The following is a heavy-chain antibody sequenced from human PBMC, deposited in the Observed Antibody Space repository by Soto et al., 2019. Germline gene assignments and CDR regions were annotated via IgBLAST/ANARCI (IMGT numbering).Heavy chain of an antibody. V-gene: IGHV1-2*04. CDR2: INPNSGGT. CDR1: GYTFTGYY. Sequence: ASVKVSCKASGYTFTGYYMHWVRQAPGQGLEWMGWINPNSGGTNYAQKFQGWVTMTRDTSISTAYMELSRLRSDDTAVYYCARGTMITFGGVIANFDYWGQGTLVTVSS. J-gene: IGHJ4*02. D-gene: IGHD3-16*02. CDR3: ARGTMITFGGVIANFDY.